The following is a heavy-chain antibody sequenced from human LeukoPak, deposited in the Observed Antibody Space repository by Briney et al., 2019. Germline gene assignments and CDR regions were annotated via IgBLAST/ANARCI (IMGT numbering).Heavy chain of an antibody. J-gene: IGHJ4*02. D-gene: IGHD3-3*01. Sequence: SETLSLTCAVSGGSISSNNWWIWVRQSPEKGLEWIGEIYHDGSTNYNPSLKSRVTISVDTSKNQFSLKLSSVTAADTAVYYCARIRFLEWLLFDYWGQGTLVTVSS. CDR2: IYHDGST. CDR3: ARIRFLEWLLFDY. V-gene: IGHV4-4*02. CDR1: GGSISSNNW.